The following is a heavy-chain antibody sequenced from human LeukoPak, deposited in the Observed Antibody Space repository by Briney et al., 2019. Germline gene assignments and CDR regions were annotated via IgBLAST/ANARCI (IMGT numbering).Heavy chain of an antibody. CDR2: ISWNSGSI. D-gene: IGHD3-22*01. Sequence: GRSLRVSCAASGFTFDDYAMHWVRQAPGKGLEWVSGISWNSGSIGYADSVKGRFTISRDNAKNSLYLQMNSLRAEDTALYYCAKDLILVVVSFAFDIWGQGTMVTVSS. CDR1: GFTFDDYA. J-gene: IGHJ3*02. V-gene: IGHV3-9*01. CDR3: AKDLILVVVSFAFDI.